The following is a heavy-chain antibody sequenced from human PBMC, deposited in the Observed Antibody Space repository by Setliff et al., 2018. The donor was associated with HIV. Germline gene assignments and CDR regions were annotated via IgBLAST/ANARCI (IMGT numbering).Heavy chain of an antibody. V-gene: IGHV3-73*01. CDR2: IRMKSNIYET. CDR1: GFSFRGAA. D-gene: IGHD3-3*01. J-gene: IGHJ4*01. CDR3: TTARVDYFDY. Sequence: QPGGSLRLSCVASGFSFRGAALHWVRQTSGKGLEWIGRIRMKSNIYETVYAESVKGRFTISRDDSQNTAFLQMNSLKSEDTAAYYCTTARVDYFDYWGQGALVTVSS.